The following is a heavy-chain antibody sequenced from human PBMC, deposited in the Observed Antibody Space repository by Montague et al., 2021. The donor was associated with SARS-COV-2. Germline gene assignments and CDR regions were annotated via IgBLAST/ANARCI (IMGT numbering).Heavy chain of an antibody. CDR3: AREAWFGDKTSDSEYYGMDV. CDR2: IYTSGST. D-gene: IGHD3-10*01. V-gene: IGHV4-4*07. Sequence: SETLSLTCTVSGGSISSYYWSWIRQPAGKGLEWIGRIYTSGSTNYNPSLRSRVTMSVDTSKNQFSLKLSSVTAADTAVYYCAREAWFGDKTSDSEYYGMDVWGQGTTVTVSS. CDR1: GGSISSYY. J-gene: IGHJ6*02.